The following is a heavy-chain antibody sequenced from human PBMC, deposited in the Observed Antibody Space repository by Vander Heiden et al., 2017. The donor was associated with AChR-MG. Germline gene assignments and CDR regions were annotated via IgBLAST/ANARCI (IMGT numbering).Heavy chain of an antibody. J-gene: IGHJ4*02. CDR1: GFPLRSDR. Sequence: EVQLVESGGGLVQPGGSLRLSCAASGFPLRSDRMNWGRQAQGKGLEWVSYISSSSGTVYDADSVKGRFTISRDNAKNSLYRQMNSLRAEDTAVYYCGRTHTAMYYFDYWGQGTLVTVSS. CDR3: GRTHTAMYYFDY. D-gene: IGHD5-18*01. CDR2: ISSSSGTV. V-gene: IGHV3-48*01.